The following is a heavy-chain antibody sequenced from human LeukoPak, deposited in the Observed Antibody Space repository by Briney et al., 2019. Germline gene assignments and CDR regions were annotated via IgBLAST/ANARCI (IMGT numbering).Heavy chain of an antibody. J-gene: IGHJ4*02. CDR3: ARARWTSTVTTYYLDY. CDR2: INAGNGKT. Sequence: GASVKVSCKASGYIFSDYAIQWVRQAPGQGLEWMGWINAGNGKTKYSQKFQGRVTITRDTSAGTAYMELSGLRSEDTAVYYCARARWTSTVTTYYLDYWGQGTLVTVSS. V-gene: IGHV1-3*01. D-gene: IGHD4-17*01. CDR1: GYIFSDYA.